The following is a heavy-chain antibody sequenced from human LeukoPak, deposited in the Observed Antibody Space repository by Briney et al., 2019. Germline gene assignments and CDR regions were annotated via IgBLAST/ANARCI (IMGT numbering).Heavy chain of an antibody. V-gene: IGHV3-21*01. D-gene: IGHD6-13*01. CDR2: ISSSSSYI. CDR1: GFTFSSYS. CDR3: ASHSSSWYGYYYGMDV. J-gene: IGHJ6*02. Sequence: GGSLRLSCAASGFTFSSYSMNWARQAPGKGLEWVSSISSSSSYIYYADSVKGRFTISRDNAKNSLYLQMNSLRAEDTAVYYCASHSSSWYGYYYGMDVWGQGTTVTVSS.